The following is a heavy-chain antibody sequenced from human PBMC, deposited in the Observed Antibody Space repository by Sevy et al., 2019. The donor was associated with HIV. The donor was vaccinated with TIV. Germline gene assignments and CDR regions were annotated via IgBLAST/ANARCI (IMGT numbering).Heavy chain of an antibody. V-gene: IGHV4-38-2*01. CDR2: IYHSGST. CDR1: GYSISSSYY. Sequence: SETLSLTCAVSGYSISSSYYWGWSRQPPGRGLEWIGSIYHSGSTYYNPSLKSRVTISVDTSKNQFSLKLSSVTAADTAVYYCARGRKMMADYWGQGTLVTVSS. D-gene: IGHD3-16*01. J-gene: IGHJ4*02. CDR3: ARGRKMMADY.